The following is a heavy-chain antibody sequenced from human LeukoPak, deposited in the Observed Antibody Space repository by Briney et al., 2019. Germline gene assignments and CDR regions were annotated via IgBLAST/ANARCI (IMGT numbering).Heavy chain of an antibody. CDR1: GGTFSSYA. Sequence: ASVKVSCKASGGTFSSYAISWVRQAPGQGLEWMGRIIPILGIANYAQKFQGRVTITADKSTSTAYMELSSLRSEDTAVYYCASAFLVGSYHFDYWGQGTLVTVSS. J-gene: IGHJ4*02. CDR3: ASAFLVGSYHFDY. D-gene: IGHD1-26*01. V-gene: IGHV1-69*04. CDR2: IIPILGIA.